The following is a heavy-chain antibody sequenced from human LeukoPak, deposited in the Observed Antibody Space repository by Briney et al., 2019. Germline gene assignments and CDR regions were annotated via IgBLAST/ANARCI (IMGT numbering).Heavy chain of an antibody. CDR3: ARVGYSYGPLDY. Sequence: SETLSLTCTVSGGSISSYYWSWIRQPPGKGLEWIGYIYYSGSTNYNPSLKSRVTISVDTSKNQFSLKLSSVTAADTAVYYCARVGYSYGPLDYWGQGTLVTVSP. J-gene: IGHJ4*02. V-gene: IGHV4-59*01. D-gene: IGHD5-18*01. CDR2: IYYSGST. CDR1: GGSISSYY.